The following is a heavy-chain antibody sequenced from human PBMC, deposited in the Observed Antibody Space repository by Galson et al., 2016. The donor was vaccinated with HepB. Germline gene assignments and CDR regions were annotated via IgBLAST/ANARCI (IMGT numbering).Heavy chain of an antibody. Sequence: CAISGESVSRSSVAWNWIRQSPSRGLEWLGRTYYRSKWYNDYGVSVKSRITINADTSKNQLSLQLNSVTPEDTAVYYCARALYYYDTSGYHLDYWGQGTLVTVSS. CDR3: ARALYYYDTSGYHLDY. J-gene: IGHJ4*02. V-gene: IGHV6-1*01. CDR2: TYYRSKWYN. CDR1: GESVSRSSVA. D-gene: IGHD3-22*01.